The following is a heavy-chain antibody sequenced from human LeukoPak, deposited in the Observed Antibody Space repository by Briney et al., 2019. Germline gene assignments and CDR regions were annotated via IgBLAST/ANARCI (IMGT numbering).Heavy chain of an antibody. CDR2: ISSSSSYI. J-gene: IGHJ4*02. CDR1: GFTFSSYS. D-gene: IGHD3-10*01. Sequence: GGSLRLSCAASGFTFSSYSMNWVRQAPGKGLEWVSSISSSSSYIYYADSVKGRFTISRDNAKNSLYLQMNSLRDEDTAVYYCARVAWDGSGSRDFDYWGQGTLVTVSS. CDR3: ARVAWDGSGSRDFDY. V-gene: IGHV3-21*01.